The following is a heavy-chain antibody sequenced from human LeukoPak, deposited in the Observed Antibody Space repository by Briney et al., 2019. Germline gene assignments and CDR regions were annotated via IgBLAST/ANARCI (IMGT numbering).Heavy chain of an antibody. Sequence: SETLSLTCTVSGGSISSSSYYWGWIRQPPGKGLEWIGSIYYSGSTYYNPSLKSRVTISVDTSKSQFSLKLSSVTAADTAVYYCARLQGPALVGGVWGQGTLVTVSS. J-gene: IGHJ4*02. CDR2: IYYSGST. V-gene: IGHV4-39*01. D-gene: IGHD6-25*01. CDR3: ARLQGPALVGGV. CDR1: GGSISSSSYY.